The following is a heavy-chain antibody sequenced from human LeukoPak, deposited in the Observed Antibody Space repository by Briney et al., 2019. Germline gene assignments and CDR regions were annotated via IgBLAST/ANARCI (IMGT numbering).Heavy chain of an antibody. CDR1: GFTVSSNY. J-gene: IGHJ3*02. CDR3: ARDRDYGSGRGGHDAFDI. V-gene: IGHV3-66*01. CDR2: IYRGGST. D-gene: IGHD3-10*01. Sequence: QPGGSLRLSWAPSGFTVSSNYMSGVRQAPGKGRGWVAVIYRGGSTYYAGSVKGRFTISRDNSKNTLYLQMNSLRAEDTAVYYCARDRDYGSGRGGHDAFDIWGQGTMVTVSS.